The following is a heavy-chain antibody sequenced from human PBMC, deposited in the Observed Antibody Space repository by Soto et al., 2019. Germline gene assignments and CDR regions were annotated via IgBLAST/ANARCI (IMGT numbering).Heavy chain of an antibody. CDR3: ARVQYCSGDSCYNFDC. D-gene: IGHD2-15*01. Sequence: VDSLKISCKCYCDSFTNYWIGWVRQMPGKGLEWMGIIYPCDSDNRYSPSLQGQVTMSADKSISTAYLQWSSLKAADTSMYYCARVQYCSGDSCYNFDCWGQGTLVTVPQ. V-gene: IGHV5-51*01. CDR2: IYPCDSDN. CDR1: CDSFTNYW. J-gene: IGHJ4*02.